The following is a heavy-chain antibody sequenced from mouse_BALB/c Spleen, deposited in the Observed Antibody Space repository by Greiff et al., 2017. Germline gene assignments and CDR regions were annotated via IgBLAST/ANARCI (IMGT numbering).Heavy chain of an antibody. J-gene: IGHJ4*01. V-gene: IGHV5-6-5*01. Sequence: EVMLLESGAGLVKPGGSLKLSCAASGFTFSSYAMSWVRQTPEKRLEWVGSISSGGSTYYPDSEKGRFTISRDNARNIQSLQMSSLRSDNTATYYCARGLYYGYDRYAMDYWGQGTSVTVSS. D-gene: IGHD2-2*01. CDR2: ISSGGST. CDR1: GFTFSSYA. CDR3: ARGLYYGYDRYAMDY.